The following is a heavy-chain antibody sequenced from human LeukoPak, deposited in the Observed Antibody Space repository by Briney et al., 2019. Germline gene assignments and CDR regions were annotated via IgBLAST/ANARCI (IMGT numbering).Heavy chain of an antibody. V-gene: IGHV4-31*03. Sequence: SETLSLTCTVSGGSLSSDSYYWSWIRRRPGLGLEWIGYVYYTGSTYYNPSLRSRISLSLDTSEKQISLRLTSVTATDSAVYYCARGLYDTSGYHFDYWGQGTLVTVSS. D-gene: IGHD3-22*01. J-gene: IGHJ4*02. CDR2: VYYTGST. CDR3: ARGLYDTSGYHFDY. CDR1: GGSLSSDSYY.